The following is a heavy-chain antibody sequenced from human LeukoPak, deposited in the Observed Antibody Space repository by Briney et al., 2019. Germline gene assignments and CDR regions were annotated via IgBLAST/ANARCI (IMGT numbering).Heavy chain of an antibody. CDR3: AREGSITMIVVVPYYSDY. CDR2: INHSGST. D-gene: IGHD3-22*01. J-gene: IGHJ4*02. CDR1: GGSFSGYY. Sequence: SETLSLTCAVYGGSFSGYYWSWIRKPPAQGQEWIGEINHSGSTNYDPSLKSRVTISVDTSKNQFSLKLSSVTAADTAVYYCAREGSITMIVVVPYYSDYWGQGTLVTVSS. V-gene: IGHV4-34*01.